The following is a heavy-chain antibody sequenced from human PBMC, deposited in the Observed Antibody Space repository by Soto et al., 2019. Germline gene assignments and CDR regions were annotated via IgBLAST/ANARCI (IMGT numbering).Heavy chain of an antibody. Sequence: EVQLVESGGGLVQPGGSLRLSCAASGFTFSSYWMSWVRQAPGKGLEWVANIKQDGSEKYYVDYVKGRFTSSRDNAKNYLYRQMNILRAEDTAVYYCAREYGDYDGGMDGWGQGTTVTVSS. CDR3: AREYGDYDGGMDG. D-gene: IGHD4-17*01. J-gene: IGHJ6*02. V-gene: IGHV3-7*03. CDR2: IKQDGSEK. CDR1: GFTFSSYW.